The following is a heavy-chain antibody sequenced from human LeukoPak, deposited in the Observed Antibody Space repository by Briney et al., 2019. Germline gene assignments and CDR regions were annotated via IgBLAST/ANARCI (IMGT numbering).Heavy chain of an antibody. CDR1: GGSISSSSYY. Sequence: PSETLSLTCTVSGGSISSSSYYWGWIRQPPGKGLEWIGSIYYSGSTYYNPSPKSRVTISVDTSKNQFSLKLSSVTAADTAVYYCASRMYSSSSRLNFDYWGQGTLVTVSS. CDR2: IYYSGST. CDR3: ASRMYSSSSRLNFDY. J-gene: IGHJ4*02. V-gene: IGHV4-39*01. D-gene: IGHD6-6*01.